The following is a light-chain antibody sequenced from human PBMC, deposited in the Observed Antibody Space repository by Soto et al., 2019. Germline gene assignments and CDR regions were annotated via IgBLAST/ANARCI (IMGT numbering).Light chain of an antibody. CDR3: QQYGSSPLLT. Sequence: EVVLTQSPATLSLSPGERATLSCRASQSVGTYLVWYQQRYGQPPSLLIYDASNRATDVPVRFSGSGSGTDFTLTISRLEPEEFAVYYCQQYGSSPLLTFGGGTKVDIK. J-gene: IGKJ4*01. V-gene: IGKV3-20*01. CDR1: QSVGTY. CDR2: DAS.